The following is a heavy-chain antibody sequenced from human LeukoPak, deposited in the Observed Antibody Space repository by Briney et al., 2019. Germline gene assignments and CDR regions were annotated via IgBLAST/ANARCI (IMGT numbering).Heavy chain of an antibody. CDR1: GLSLSNYP. Sequence: GGSLRLSCEASGLSLSNYPMHWVRQAPGKGLEWITLITYDGAFEGGKTYHADSVKGRFTVSRDNSKNILYLQMNSLRVEDTAVYYCARDRSTVTGHCTGDHCYAELGRGQGTQVIVSS. V-gene: IGHV3-30-3*01. J-gene: IGHJ4*02. CDR2: ITYDGAFEGGKT. CDR3: ARDRSTVTGHCTGDHCYAELG. D-gene: IGHD2-8*02.